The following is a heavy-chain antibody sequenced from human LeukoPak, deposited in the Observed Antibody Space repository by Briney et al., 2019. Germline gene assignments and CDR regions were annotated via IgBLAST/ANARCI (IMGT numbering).Heavy chain of an antibody. CDR2: INPNSGGT. V-gene: IGHV1-2*02. CDR3: ARDKIAAAGLQADYYYFYYMDV. CDR1: EYTFTGYY. J-gene: IGHJ6*03. Sequence: ASVKVSCKASEYTFTGYYMHWARQAPGQGLEWMGWINPNSGGTNYAQKFQGRVTMTRDTSIRTAHMELNRLTSDDTAVYYCARDKIAAAGLQADYYYFYYMDVWGKGTTVTVSS. D-gene: IGHD6-13*01.